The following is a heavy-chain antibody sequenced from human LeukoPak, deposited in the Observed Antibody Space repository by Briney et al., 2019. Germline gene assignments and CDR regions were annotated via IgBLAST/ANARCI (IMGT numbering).Heavy chain of an antibody. J-gene: IGHJ6*02. D-gene: IGHD5-24*01. V-gene: IGHV3-48*01. CDR1: GFTFSSYS. Sequence: PGGSLRLSCAASGFTFSSYSMNWVRHAPGKGLEWVSYISSSSSTIYYADSVKGRFTISRDNAKNSLYLQMNSLRAEDTAVYYCAREVGMALSEYYYYGMDVWGQGTTVTVSS. CDR2: ISSSSSTI. CDR3: AREVGMALSEYYYYGMDV.